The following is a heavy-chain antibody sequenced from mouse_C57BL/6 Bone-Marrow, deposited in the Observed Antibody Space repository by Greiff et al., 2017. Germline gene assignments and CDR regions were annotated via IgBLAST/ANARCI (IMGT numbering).Heavy chain of an antibody. D-gene: IGHD1-1*02. CDR3: ARSPYGPYWYFDV. V-gene: IGHV14-2*01. CDR1: GFNIKDYY. CDR2: IDPEDGET. Sequence: VTLKVSGAELVKPGASVKLSCTASGFNIKDYYMHWVKQRTEQGLEWIGRIDPEDGETKYAPKFQGKATITADTSSNTAYLQLSSLTSEDTAVYYCARSPYGPYWYFDVWGTGTTVTVSS. J-gene: IGHJ1*03.